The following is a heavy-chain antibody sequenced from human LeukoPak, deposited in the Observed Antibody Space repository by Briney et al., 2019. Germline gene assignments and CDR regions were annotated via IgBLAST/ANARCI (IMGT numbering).Heavy chain of an antibody. D-gene: IGHD3-3*01. CDR1: GGSISSYY. CDR2: INHSGST. J-gene: IGHJ4*02. Sequence: SETLSLTCTVSGGSISSYYWSWIRQPPGKGLEWIGEINHSGSTNYNPSLKSRVTISVDTSKNQFSLKLSSVTAADTAVYYCARSNADFWSGYNNYFDYWGQGTLVTVSS. V-gene: IGHV4-34*01. CDR3: ARSNADFWSGYNNYFDY.